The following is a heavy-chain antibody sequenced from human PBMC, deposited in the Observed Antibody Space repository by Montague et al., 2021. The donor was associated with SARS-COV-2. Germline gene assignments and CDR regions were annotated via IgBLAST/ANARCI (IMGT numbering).Heavy chain of an antibody. J-gene: IGHJ4*02. V-gene: IGHV3-21*06. Sequence: LRLSCAASGFTFGTSTMIWVRQAPGKGLEWVSSISSGSSFILYADSVKGRFTISRDNAGNSLYLQMDSLRPEDTAVYFCARDRYSNASPDYWGQGTLVTVSS. CDR3: ARDRYSNASPDY. D-gene: IGHD1-26*01. CDR2: ISSGSSFI. CDR1: GFTFGTST.